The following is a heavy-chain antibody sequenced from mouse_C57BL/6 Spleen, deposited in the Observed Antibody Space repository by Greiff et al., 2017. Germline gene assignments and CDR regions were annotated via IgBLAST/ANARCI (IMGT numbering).Heavy chain of an antibody. Sequence: VQLQQPGAELVRPGSSVKLSCKASGYTFTSYWMDWVKQRPGQGLEWIGNIYPSDSETHYNQKFKDKATLTVDKSSSTAYMQLSSLTSEDSAVYYCARGGTTVVATKYFDVWGTGTTVTVSS. D-gene: IGHD1-1*01. CDR2: IYPSDSET. CDR1: GYTFTSYW. CDR3: ARGGTTVVATKYFDV. V-gene: IGHV1-61*01. J-gene: IGHJ1*03.